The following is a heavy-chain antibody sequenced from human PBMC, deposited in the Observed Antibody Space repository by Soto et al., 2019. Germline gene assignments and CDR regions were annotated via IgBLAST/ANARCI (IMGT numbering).Heavy chain of an antibody. CDR2: ISGGGGDST. V-gene: IGHV3-23*01. J-gene: IGHJ3*01. CDR3: AKGLAIIGKGAFDV. CDR1: GFTFSSYA. Sequence: EVHLLESGGGLVQPGGSLTLSCAASGFTFSSYAMSWVRQAPGKGLEWVSAISGGGGDSTYYADSVKGRLIISKDNSKNTLYLQMSSLRADATAVYYCAKGLAIIGKGAFDVWGQGTMVTVSS. D-gene: IGHD3-3*02.